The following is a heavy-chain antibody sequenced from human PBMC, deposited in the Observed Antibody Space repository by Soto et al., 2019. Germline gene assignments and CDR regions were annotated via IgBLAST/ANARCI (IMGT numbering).Heavy chain of an antibody. V-gene: IGHV3-7*01. Sequence: GGSLRLSCVASGFTFTNFWMSWVRQAPGKGLEWVANIKADGTVKMYADSVKGRLTISRDNAKNSVYLQMNSLRVEDTALYYCGRDEVRNGVGVWDQGTTVTVSS. CDR2: IKADGTVK. CDR3: GRDEVRNGVGV. CDR1: GFTFTNFW. J-gene: IGHJ6*02.